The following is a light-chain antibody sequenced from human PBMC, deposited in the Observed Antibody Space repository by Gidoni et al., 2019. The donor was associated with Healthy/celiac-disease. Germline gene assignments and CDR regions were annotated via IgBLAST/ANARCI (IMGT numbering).Light chain of an antibody. J-gene: IGKJ3*01. CDR1: QGSSSY. CDR2: AAS. CDR3: QQLNSYPPRFT. Sequence: DMQLTQSPSFLSASVGDRVTITCWARQGSSSYFAWYQQKPGKAPKLLIDAASTLQSGVPSRFSGGGSGTAFTPPISSLQPADFATYYCQQLNSYPPRFTFXPXTKVDIK. V-gene: IGKV1-9*01.